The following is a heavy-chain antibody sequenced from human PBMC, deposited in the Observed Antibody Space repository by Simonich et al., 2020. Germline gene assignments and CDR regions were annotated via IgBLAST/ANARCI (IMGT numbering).Heavy chain of an antibody. Sequence: QVQLVQSGAEVKKPGASVKVSCKASGYTFTSYGISWVRQAPGQGLEWMGWIRTYKGTPKYAQKLQGRVTMTTDTSTSTAYMELRSLRSDDTAVYYCARDQGGRAAAATDYWGQGTLVTVSS. D-gene: IGHD6-13*01. CDR3: ARDQGGRAAAATDY. CDR2: IRTYKGTP. V-gene: IGHV1-18*01. J-gene: IGHJ4*02. CDR1: GYTFTSYG.